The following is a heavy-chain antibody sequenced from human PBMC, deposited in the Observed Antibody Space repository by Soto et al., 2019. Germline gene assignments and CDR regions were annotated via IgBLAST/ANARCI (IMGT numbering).Heavy chain of an antibody. J-gene: IGHJ4*02. CDR2: VYYTGST. Sequence: PSETLSLTCIVSGGSTSSSTYYWCWIRQPPGKGLEWIGSVYYTGSTFYNPSLKSRVTISVDTSKNQFSLRLSSVTAADTAVYYCARQRRYYYDSSGYPDYWGQGTLVTVSS. D-gene: IGHD3-22*01. CDR1: GGSTSSSTYY. CDR3: ARQRRYYYDSSGYPDY. V-gene: IGHV4-39*01.